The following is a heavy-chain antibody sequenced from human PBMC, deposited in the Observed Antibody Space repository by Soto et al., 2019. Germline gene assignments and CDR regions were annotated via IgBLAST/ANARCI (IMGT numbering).Heavy chain of an antibody. CDR1: GFTFGDYC. CDR2: ICSSDSTI. Sequence: GGSLRLSCAASGFTFGDYCMSWIRQAPGKGLEWVSYICSSDSTIYYADSVKGRFTISRDNAKNSLYLQMNSLRADDTAVYYCARAAGWFDPWGQGTLVTVSS. J-gene: IGHJ5*02. CDR3: ARAAGWFDP. V-gene: IGHV3-11*01.